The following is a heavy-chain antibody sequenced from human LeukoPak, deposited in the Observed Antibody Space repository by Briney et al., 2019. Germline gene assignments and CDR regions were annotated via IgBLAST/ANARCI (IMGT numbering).Heavy chain of an antibody. CDR1: GGTFSSYA. Sequence: SVKVSCNAAGGTFSSYAISWVRQAPGQGVEWMGGFIPIFGTANYEQKFQGRVTITADESTSTAYMELSSLRSEDTAVYYCASTMFTIFGVVPLDWFDPWGQGTLVTVSS. V-gene: IGHV1-69*01. CDR2: FIPIFGTA. CDR3: ASTMFTIFGVVPLDWFDP. J-gene: IGHJ5*02. D-gene: IGHD3-3*01.